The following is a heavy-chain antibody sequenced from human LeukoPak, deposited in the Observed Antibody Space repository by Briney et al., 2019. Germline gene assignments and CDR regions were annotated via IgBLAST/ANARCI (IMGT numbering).Heavy chain of an antibody. Sequence: PGRSLRLSCAASGFTFDDYAMHWVRQAPGKGLEWVSGISWNSGSIGYADSVKGRFTISRDNAKNSLYLQMNSLRAEDTAVYYCAKGDSSGFYWGQGTLVTVSS. CDR1: GFTFDDYA. CDR2: ISWNSGSI. D-gene: IGHD6-19*01. CDR3: AKGDSSGFY. V-gene: IGHV3-9*01. J-gene: IGHJ4*02.